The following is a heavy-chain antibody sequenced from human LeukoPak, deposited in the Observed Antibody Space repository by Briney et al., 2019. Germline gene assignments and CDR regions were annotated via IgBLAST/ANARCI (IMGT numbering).Heavy chain of an antibody. J-gene: IGHJ4*02. V-gene: IGHV3-48*03. CDR3: TRGGAGAIADY. CDR2: ITTSGSTR. D-gene: IGHD1-26*01. Sequence: GGSLRLSCTASGFTFSTYEMRWVRQAPGKGLEWISYITTSGSTRYNADSLKGRFIISRDNAKNSLYLQMNSLRAEDTAVYYCTRGGAGAIADYWGQGTLVTVSS. CDR1: GFTFSTYE.